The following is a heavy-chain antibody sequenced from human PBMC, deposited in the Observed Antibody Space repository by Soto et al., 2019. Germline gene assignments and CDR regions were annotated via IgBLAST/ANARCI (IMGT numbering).Heavy chain of an antibody. CDR1: GFSFSRSW. CDR3: ARDSITMVRGVISY. J-gene: IGHJ4*02. V-gene: IGHV3-20*04. D-gene: IGHD3-10*01. CDR2: INWNGGST. Sequence: GGSLRLSCAASGFSFSRSWMHWVRQASGKGLGWVSGINWNGGSTSYADSVKGRFTISRDNAKNSLYLQMNSLRAEDTALYYCARDSITMVRGVISYWGQGTLVTVSS.